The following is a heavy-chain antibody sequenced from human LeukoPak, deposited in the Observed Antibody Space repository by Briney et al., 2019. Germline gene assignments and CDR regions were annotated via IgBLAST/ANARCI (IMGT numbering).Heavy chain of an antibody. J-gene: IGHJ6*03. V-gene: IGHV1-18*04. CDR3: ARGLRQRSYGSGSLGRYYYYYMDV. Sequence: ASVKVSCKASGYTFTGYYMHWVRQAPGQGLEWMGWISAYNGNTNYAQKLQGRVTMTTDTSTSTAYMELRSLRSDDTAVYYCARGLRQRSYGSGSLGRYYYYYMDVWGKGTTVTVSS. CDR2: ISAYNGNT. CDR1: GYTFTGYY. D-gene: IGHD3-10*01.